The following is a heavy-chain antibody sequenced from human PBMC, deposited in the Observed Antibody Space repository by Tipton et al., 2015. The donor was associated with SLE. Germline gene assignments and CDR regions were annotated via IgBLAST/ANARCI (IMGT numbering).Heavy chain of an antibody. CDR1: GGSIASGSYY. V-gene: IGHV4-61*02. D-gene: IGHD4/OR15-4a*01. Sequence: TLSLTCTVSGGSIASGSYYWSWIRQPAGRALEWIGRINTSGSTTYNPSLKGRVTLSLDTSKNHFSLNLSSVTAADTALYYCARQSVHGASYFYYMDVWGKGTTVTVSS. CDR3: ARQSVHGASYFYYMDV. J-gene: IGHJ6*03. CDR2: INTSGST.